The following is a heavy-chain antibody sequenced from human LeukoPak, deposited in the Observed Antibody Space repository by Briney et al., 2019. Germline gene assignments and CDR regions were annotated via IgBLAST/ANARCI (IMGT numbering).Heavy chain of an antibody. Sequence: ASVKVSCKVSGYTLTELSMHWLRQAPGKGLEWMGGFDPEDGETIYAQKFQGRVTMTEDTSTDTAYMELSSLRSEDTAVYYCATSPYSGSYLFDYWGQGTLVTVSS. V-gene: IGHV1-24*01. CDR1: GYTLTELS. J-gene: IGHJ4*02. D-gene: IGHD1-26*01. CDR3: ATSPYSGSYLFDY. CDR2: FDPEDGET.